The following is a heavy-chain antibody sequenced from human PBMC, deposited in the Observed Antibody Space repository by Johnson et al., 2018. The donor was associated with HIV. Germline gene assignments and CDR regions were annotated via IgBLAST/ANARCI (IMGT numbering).Heavy chain of an antibody. V-gene: IGHV3-49*04. Sequence: VQLVESGGGLVQPGGSLRLSCAASGFTVSSNYMNWVRQAPGKGLEWVGFIRRKAYGGTTEYAASVKGRFTISRDDSKSMAYLQMNSLKTEDTAVYYCTRAEWHDAFDIWGQGTMVTVSS. CDR3: TRAEWHDAFDI. D-gene: IGHD1-14*01. CDR1: GFTVSSNY. CDR2: IRRKAYGGTT. J-gene: IGHJ3*02.